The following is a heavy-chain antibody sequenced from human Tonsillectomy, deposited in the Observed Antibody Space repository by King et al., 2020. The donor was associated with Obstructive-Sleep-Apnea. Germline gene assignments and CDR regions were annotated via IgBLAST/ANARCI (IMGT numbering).Heavy chain of an antibody. CDR2: INHSGST. CDR3: ARLRAGQGSNAFDY. CDR1: GESFSGCY. Sequence: VQLQQWGPGLLKPSETLSLTCAVYGESFSGCYWTWIRQPPGKGLEWMGEINHSGSTIYSPSLKSRVTISVDTSKNQFSLNLSSVTAADTAVYYCARLRAGQGSNAFDYWGQATLVTVSS. V-gene: IGHV4-34*01. J-gene: IGHJ4*02. D-gene: IGHD1-26*01.